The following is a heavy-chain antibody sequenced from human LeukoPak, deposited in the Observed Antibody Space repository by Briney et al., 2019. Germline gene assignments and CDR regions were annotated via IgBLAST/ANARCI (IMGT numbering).Heavy chain of an antibody. D-gene: IGHD6-13*01. CDR3: ARAFPRIAAVPAEPQAPYYYYGMDV. J-gene: IGHJ6*02. CDR1: GGTFSSYG. V-gene: IGHV1-69*04. Sequence: SVKVSCKASGGTFSSYGISWVRQAPGQGLEWMGRIIPITGIANYAQKFQGRVTITADTSTSTAYMELSSLSSEDTAVYYCARAFPRIAAVPAEPQAPYYYYGMDVWGQGTTVTVSS. CDR2: IIPITGIA.